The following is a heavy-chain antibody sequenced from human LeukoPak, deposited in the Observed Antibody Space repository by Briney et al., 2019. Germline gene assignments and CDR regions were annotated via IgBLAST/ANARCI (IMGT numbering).Heavy chain of an antibody. Sequence: PSETLSLTCAVYGGSFSGYYWSWIRQPPGKGLEWIGEINHSGSTNYNPSLKSRVTMSVDTSKNQFSLKLSSVTAADTAVYYCAREGDSSDYWGQGTLVTVSS. CDR3: AREGDSSDY. J-gene: IGHJ4*02. V-gene: IGHV4-34*01. CDR2: INHSGST. CDR1: GGSFSGYY. D-gene: IGHD3-22*01.